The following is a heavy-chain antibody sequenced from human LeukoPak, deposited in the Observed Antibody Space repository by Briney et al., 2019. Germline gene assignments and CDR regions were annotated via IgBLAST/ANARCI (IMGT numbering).Heavy chain of an antibody. CDR3: ARGYDSSGYYYFDY. D-gene: IGHD3-22*01. Sequence: GGSLRLSCAASGFTVSSNYMNWVRQAPGKGLEGVSVIYSGGSTYYADSVKGRFTISRDNSKNTLYLQMNSLRAEDTAVYYCARGYDSSGYYYFDYWGQGTLVTVSS. CDR1: GFTVSSNY. V-gene: IGHV3-53*01. J-gene: IGHJ4*02. CDR2: IYSGGST.